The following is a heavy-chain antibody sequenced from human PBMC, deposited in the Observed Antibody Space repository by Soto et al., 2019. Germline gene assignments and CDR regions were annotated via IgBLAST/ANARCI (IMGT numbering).Heavy chain of an antibody. CDR3: ARDANGSPDY. J-gene: IGHJ4*02. V-gene: IGHV3-21*01. CDR1: GFTVSSYS. CDR2: ISSISSYI. Sequence: GGSLRLSCAASGFTVSSYSMNWVRQAPGKGLEWVSSISSISSYIYYADSMKGRFTTSRDTARNSLYLQMNSLRAEDTAVYYCARDANGSPDYWGQGTLVTVSS. D-gene: IGHD2-15*01.